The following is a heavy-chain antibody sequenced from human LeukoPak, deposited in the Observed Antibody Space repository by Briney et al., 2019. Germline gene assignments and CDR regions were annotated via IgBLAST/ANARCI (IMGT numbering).Heavy chain of an antibody. D-gene: IGHD1/OR15-1a*01. CDR3: ARQISENKDY. J-gene: IGHJ4*02. CDR2: VFYRDSFSYGGTT. Sequence: SETLSLTCTVSGVSISCYYWIWIRQSPGRGLEWIGSVFYRDSFSYGGTTFYNPSLQNRVSISVDTSKNAFSLKLTSVTAADTAVYFCARQISENKDYWGQGTLVAVSS. V-gene: IGHV4-59*05. CDR1: GVSISCYY.